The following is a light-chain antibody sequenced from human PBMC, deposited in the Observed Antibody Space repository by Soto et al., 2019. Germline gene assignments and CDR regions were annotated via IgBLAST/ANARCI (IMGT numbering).Light chain of an antibody. Sequence: EIVMTQSPATLSVSPGERATLSCRASQSVYSNLAWYQQKPGQAPRLLIYGASTRATGIPARLSGSGSGAEFTLTISSLQSEGFAVYYCQQYKNWPRTVGQGTKVEIK. V-gene: IGKV3-15*01. CDR1: QSVYSN. CDR2: GAS. CDR3: QQYKNWPRT. J-gene: IGKJ1*01.